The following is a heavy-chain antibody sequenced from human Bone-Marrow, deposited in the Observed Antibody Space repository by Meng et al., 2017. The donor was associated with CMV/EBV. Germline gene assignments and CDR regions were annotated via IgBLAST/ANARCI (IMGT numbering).Heavy chain of an antibody. V-gene: IGHV3-64*02. CDR2: ISSDGRST. J-gene: IGHJ4*02. CDR3: ARFRPYTTSSAGYFDY. CDR1: GFTFSTYG. Sequence: GESLKISRAASGFTFSTYGMHWVRQAPGKGLEYVSAISSDGRSTYYADSVKGRFSISRDNSRNTLYLQMGSLRAEDMAVYYCARFRPYTTSSAGYFDYWGQGTLVTVSS. D-gene: IGHD6-6*01.